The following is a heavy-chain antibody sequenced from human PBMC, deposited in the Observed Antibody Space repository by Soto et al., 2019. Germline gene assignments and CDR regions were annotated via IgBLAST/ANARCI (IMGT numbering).Heavy chain of an antibody. CDR1: GFTFSGYG. J-gene: IGHJ6*02. CDR2: IWYDGSNK. V-gene: IGHV3-33*01. Sequence: GGSLRLSCAASGFTFSGYGMHWVRQAPGKGLEWVAVIWYDGSNKYYADSVKGRFTISRDNSKNTLYLQMNSPRAEDTAVYYCARDLQRTYYDFWSGLISYGMDVWGQGTTVTVSS. D-gene: IGHD3-3*01. CDR3: ARDLQRTYYDFWSGLISYGMDV.